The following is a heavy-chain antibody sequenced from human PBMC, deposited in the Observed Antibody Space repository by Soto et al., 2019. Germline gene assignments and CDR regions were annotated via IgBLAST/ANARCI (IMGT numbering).Heavy chain of an antibody. CDR1: GGSISSYY. J-gene: IGHJ6*02. Sequence: QVQLQESGPGLVKPSETLSLTCTVSGGSISSYYWSWIRQPPGKGLEWIGYIYYSGSTNYNPSLKSRVTTSVDTSKNHFSLKLSSVTAADTAVYYCAREGYASRTYYYYGMDVWGQGTTVTVSS. CDR2: IYYSGST. CDR3: AREGYASRTYYYYGMDV. V-gene: IGHV4-59*01. D-gene: IGHD2-2*01.